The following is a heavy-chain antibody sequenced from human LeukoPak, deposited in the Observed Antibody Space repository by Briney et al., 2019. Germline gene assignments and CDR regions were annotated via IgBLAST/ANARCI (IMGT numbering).Heavy chain of an antibody. J-gene: IGHJ4*02. D-gene: IGHD4-17*01. CDR1: GFTFDDYA. CDR2: ISWNSGSI. Sequence: GRSLRLSCAASGFTFDDYAMHWARQAPGKGLEWVSGISWNSGSIGYADSVKGRFTISRDNAKNSLYLQMNSLRAEDTALHYCAKDYGDYDYFDYWGQGTLVTVSS. CDR3: AKDYGDYDYFDY. V-gene: IGHV3-9*01.